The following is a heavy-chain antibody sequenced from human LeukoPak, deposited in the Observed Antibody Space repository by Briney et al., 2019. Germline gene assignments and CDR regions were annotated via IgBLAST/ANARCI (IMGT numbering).Heavy chain of an antibody. CDR1: GCTYSGYE. Sequence: PGGSLRLSCAASGCTYSGYEMNWVRQAPGKGLEWVSYISSSGSTIYYADSVKGRYTISRDNAKNTLYLQMNSLRAEDTAVYYCARDAAMAGFDYWGQGTLVTVSS. J-gene: IGHJ4*02. V-gene: IGHV3-48*03. CDR3: ARDAAMAGFDY. CDR2: ISSSGSTI. D-gene: IGHD5-18*01.